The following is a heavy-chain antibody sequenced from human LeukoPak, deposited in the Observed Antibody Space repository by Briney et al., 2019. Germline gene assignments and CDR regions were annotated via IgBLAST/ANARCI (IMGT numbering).Heavy chain of an antibody. J-gene: IGHJ5*02. V-gene: IGHV4-34*01. CDR3: ARGLSNTDRARIAARRRNWFDP. D-gene: IGHD6-6*01. CDR2: INHSGST. CDR1: GGSFSGYY. Sequence: TETLSLTCAVYGGSFSGYYWSWIRQPPGKGLEWIGEINHSGSTNYNPSLKSRVTISVDTSKNQFSLKLSSVTAADTAVYYCARGLSNTDRARIAARRRNWFDPWGQGTLVTVSS.